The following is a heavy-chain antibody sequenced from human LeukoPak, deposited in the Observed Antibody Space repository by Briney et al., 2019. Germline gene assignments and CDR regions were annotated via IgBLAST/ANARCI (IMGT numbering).Heavy chain of an antibody. CDR3: ARTTEGGYTYDYFYYYYMDV. Sequence: SETLSLTCTVSGGSISSYYWSWIRQPPGKGLEWIGNIYYSGSTNYNPSLKSRVTISVATSKNQFSLKLSSVTAADTAVYYCARTTEGGYTYDYFYYYYMDVWGKGTTVTISS. CDR1: GGSISSYY. CDR2: IYYSGST. V-gene: IGHV4-59*01. D-gene: IGHD5-18*01. J-gene: IGHJ6*03.